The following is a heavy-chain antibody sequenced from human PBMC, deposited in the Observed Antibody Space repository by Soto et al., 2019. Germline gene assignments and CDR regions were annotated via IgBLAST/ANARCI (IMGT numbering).Heavy chain of an antibody. Sequence: SETLSLTCTVSGGSISSYYWSWIRQPPVNDLDWIRYIYYSGSTNYNPSLKSRVTISVDTSKNQFSLKLSSVAAADTAVYYCARGWQDYYYYGMDVWGQGTTVTVSS. J-gene: IGHJ6*02. CDR3: ARGWQDYYYYGMDV. CDR2: IYYSGST. D-gene: IGHD2-15*01. V-gene: IGHV4-59*12. CDR1: GGSISSYY.